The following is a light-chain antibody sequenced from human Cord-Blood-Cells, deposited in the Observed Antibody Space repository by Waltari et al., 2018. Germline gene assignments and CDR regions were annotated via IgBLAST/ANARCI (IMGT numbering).Light chain of an antibody. J-gene: IGKJ1*01. V-gene: IGKV2-28*01. CDR1: QSLLHSNGYNY. CDR2: LGS. CDR3: MQALQTPPT. Sequence: DIVMTQSPLSLPVTPGEPASISCRSSQSLLHSNGYNYLDWYLQKPGQSPPLLIYLGSNRASGAPDRFSGSGSGTDFKLKISRLQAEDVGVYYCMQALQTPPTFGQGTKVEIK.